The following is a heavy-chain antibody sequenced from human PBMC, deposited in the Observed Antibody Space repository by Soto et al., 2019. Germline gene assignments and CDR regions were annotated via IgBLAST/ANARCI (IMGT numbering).Heavy chain of an antibody. CDR2: SRNKANSYTT. V-gene: IGHV3-72*01. CDR3: ARGAGTGPYYYDC. J-gene: IGHJ4*02. CDR1: GFIISDHY. D-gene: IGHD6-19*01. Sequence: PGGSLRLSCAASGFIISDHYIYWVRQVPGKGLEWVGRSRNKANSYTTEYAASVKGRFTISRDGSRNSLYLQMNGLKTEDTAVYYCARGAGTGPYYYDCWGLGTLVTVSS.